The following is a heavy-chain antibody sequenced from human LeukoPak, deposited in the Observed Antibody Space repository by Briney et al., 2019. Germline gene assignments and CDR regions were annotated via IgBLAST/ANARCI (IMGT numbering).Heavy chain of an antibody. D-gene: IGHD5-24*01. J-gene: IGHJ4*02. CDR3: AGSLGGEMATIRD. Sequence: GASVKVSCKASGGTFSTFSSNWVRQAPGQGLEWMGGIIPVFGRPNYAQKFQGRITITADKSTSTTYMGLSSLRSEDTAVYYCAGSLGGEMATIRDWGQGTLVTVSS. CDR1: GGTFSTFS. V-gene: IGHV1-69*06. CDR2: IIPVFGRP.